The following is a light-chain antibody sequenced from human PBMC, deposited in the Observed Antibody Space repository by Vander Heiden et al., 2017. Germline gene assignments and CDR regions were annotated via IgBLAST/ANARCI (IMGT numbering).Light chain of an antibody. CDR2: DAS. Sequence: DIQMTQSPSTLSASVGDSVTITCRASQSISSWLAWYQQKPGKAPKLLIYDASSLESGVPSRCSGSGSGTEFTLTISSLQPDDFATYYCQQYNSYIFTFGPGTKVDIK. CDR3: QQYNSYIFT. V-gene: IGKV1-5*01. J-gene: IGKJ3*01. CDR1: QSISSW.